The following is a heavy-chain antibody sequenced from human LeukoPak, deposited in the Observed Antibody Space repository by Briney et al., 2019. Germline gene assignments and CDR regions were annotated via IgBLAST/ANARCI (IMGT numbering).Heavy chain of an antibody. CDR3: ARDRRYRYGSGSYSTAHDY. CDR2: ISAYNGNT. J-gene: IGHJ4*02. D-gene: IGHD3-10*01. Sequence: ASVKVSCKASGYTFTSYGISWVRQAPGQGLEWMGWISAYNGNTNYAQKLQGRVTMTTDTSTSTAYMELRSLRSDDTAVYYCARDRRYRYGSGSYSTAHDYWGQGTLVTVSS. CDR1: GYTFTSYG. V-gene: IGHV1-18*01.